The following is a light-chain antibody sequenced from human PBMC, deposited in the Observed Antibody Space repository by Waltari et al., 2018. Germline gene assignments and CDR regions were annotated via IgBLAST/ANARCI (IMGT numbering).Light chain of an antibody. CDR1: GGSLGRIH. CDR3: QSYDTSIVV. Sequence: NFMLTQPHSVSESPGKTVTISSPRSGGSLGRIHLQWYQQRPGSSPTTVIYEGSRRPSGVPDRFSGSIDGPSNSASLTISGLKTEDEADYYCQSYDTSIVVFGGGTKLTVL. V-gene: IGLV6-57*01. CDR2: EGS. J-gene: IGLJ2*01.